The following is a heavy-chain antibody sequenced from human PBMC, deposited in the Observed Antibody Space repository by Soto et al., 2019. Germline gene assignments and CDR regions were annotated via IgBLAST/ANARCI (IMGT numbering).Heavy chain of an antibody. Sequence: PGGSLRLSCAASGFTFSSYGMHWVRQAPGKGLEWVAVIWYDGSNKYYADSVKGRFTISRDNSKNTLYLQMNSLRAEDTAVYYCARDHYGDYDPPPFYYFDYWGQGTLVTVSS. CDR1: GFTFSSYG. CDR3: ARDHYGDYDPPPFYYFDY. V-gene: IGHV3-33*01. J-gene: IGHJ4*02. D-gene: IGHD4-17*01. CDR2: IWYDGSNK.